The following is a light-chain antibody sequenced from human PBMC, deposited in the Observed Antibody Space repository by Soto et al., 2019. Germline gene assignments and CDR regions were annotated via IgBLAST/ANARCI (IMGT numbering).Light chain of an antibody. V-gene: IGKV1-8*01. CDR1: QGISSY. J-gene: IGKJ5*01. CDR3: QKYDNLPQAT. CDR2: AAS. Sequence: AIRMTQSPSSFSASTGDRVTITCRASQGISSYLAWYQQKPGKAPKLLIYAASTLQSGVPSRFSGSGSGTDFTFTISRLQPEDIATYYCQKYDNLPQATFGQGTRLEIK.